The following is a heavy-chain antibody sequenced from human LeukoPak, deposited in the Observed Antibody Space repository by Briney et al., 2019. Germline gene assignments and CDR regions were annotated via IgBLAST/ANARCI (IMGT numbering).Heavy chain of an antibody. CDR1: GGSISSGGYY. CDR2: IYYSGGT. CDR3: ARDQVVPAAIGYYYYGMDV. Sequence: SETLSLTCTVSGGSISSGGYYWSWIRQHPGKGLEWIGYIYYSGGTYYNPSLKSRVTISVDTSKNQFSLKLSSVTAADTAVYYCARDQVVPAAIGYYYYGMDVWGQGTTVTVSS. V-gene: IGHV4-31*03. J-gene: IGHJ6*02. D-gene: IGHD2-2*02.